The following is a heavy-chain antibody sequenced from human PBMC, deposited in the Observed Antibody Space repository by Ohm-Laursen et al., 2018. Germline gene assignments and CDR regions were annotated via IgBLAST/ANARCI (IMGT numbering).Heavy chain of an antibody. CDR2: VKPDGSEK. D-gene: IGHD1-1*01. J-gene: IGHJ4*02. CDR3: ARDER. Sequence: SLRLSCAASGFTFTNAWMNWVRQAPGKGLEWVANVKPDGSEKYYLDSVKGRFTISIDNAKNSLYLQMNSLRAEDTAVYFCARDERWGQGTLVTVSS. V-gene: IGHV3-7*01. CDR1: GFTFTNAW.